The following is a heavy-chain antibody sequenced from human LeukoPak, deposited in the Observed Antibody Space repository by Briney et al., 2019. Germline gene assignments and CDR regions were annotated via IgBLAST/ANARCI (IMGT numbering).Heavy chain of an antibody. D-gene: IGHD1-26*01. J-gene: IGHJ5*02. CDR3: AKNRGSYGGSWFDP. CDR1: GFTFSSYA. CDR2: ISGSGGST. Sequence: GGSLRLSCAASGFTFSSYAMSWVRQAPGKGLEWVSAISGSGGSTYYADSVKGQFTISRDNSKNTLYLQMNSLRAEDTAVYYCAKNRGSYGGSWFDPWGQGTLVTVSS. V-gene: IGHV3-23*01.